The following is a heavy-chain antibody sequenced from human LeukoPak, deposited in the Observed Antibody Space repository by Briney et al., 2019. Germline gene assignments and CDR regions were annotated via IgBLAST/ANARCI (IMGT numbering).Heavy chain of an antibody. CDR2: IYDSGTT. Sequence: TGGSLRLSCAASGFTFSSYWMSWVRQAPGKGLEWVSVIYDSGTTYYADSVKGRFLIFRDTSKNTVDLQMNSLRVEDTAVYYCAGRRSSGWYAYWGQGTLVTVSS. V-gene: IGHV3-53*01. J-gene: IGHJ4*02. D-gene: IGHD6-19*01. CDR1: GFTFSSYW. CDR3: AGRRSSGWYAY.